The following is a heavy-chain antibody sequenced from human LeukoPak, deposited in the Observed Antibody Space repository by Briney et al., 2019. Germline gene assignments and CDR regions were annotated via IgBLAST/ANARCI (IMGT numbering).Heavy chain of an antibody. Sequence: SETLSPTCAVSGGSISSGGYSWSWIRQPPGKGLEWIGYIYHSGSTYYNPSLKSRVTISVDRSKNQFSLKLSSVTAADTAVYYCARGKGGDSSDYWGQGTLVTVSS. V-gene: IGHV4-30-2*01. D-gene: IGHD3-22*01. CDR2: IYHSGST. CDR1: GGSISSGGYS. CDR3: ARGKGGDSSDY. J-gene: IGHJ4*02.